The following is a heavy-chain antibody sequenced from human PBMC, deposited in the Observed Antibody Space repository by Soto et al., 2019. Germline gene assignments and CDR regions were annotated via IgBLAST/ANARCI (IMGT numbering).Heavy chain of an antibody. J-gene: IGHJ4*02. CDR1: GYTFTSYG. V-gene: IGHV1-18*01. CDR3: ARDTDYNWNDPSGKDY. Sequence: QVQLVQSGAEVKKPGASVKVSCKASGYTFTSYGISWVRQAPGQGLEWMGWISAYNGNTNYAQKLQGRVTMTTDTATSTAYMELRSLRSDDTAVYYCARDTDYNWNDPSGKDYWGQGTLVTVSS. D-gene: IGHD1-20*01. CDR2: ISAYNGNT.